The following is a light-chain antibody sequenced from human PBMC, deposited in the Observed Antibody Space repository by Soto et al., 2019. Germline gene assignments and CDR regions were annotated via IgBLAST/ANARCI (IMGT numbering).Light chain of an antibody. J-gene: IGKJ1*01. Sequence: EVVMTQSPATLSVSPGEGVTLSCRASQGIGDTLAWYQHKPGQTPRLLIYDASNRATGIPARFSGSGSGTEFTLTISSLQSEDFAVYYCQQYNNWPPDRTFGQGTKVDIK. V-gene: IGKV3D-15*01. CDR3: QQYNNWPPDRT. CDR1: QGIGDT. CDR2: DAS.